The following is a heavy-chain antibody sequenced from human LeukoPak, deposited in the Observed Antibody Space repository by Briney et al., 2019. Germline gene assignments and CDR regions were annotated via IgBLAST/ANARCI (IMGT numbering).Heavy chain of an antibody. Sequence: ASVKVSCEASGYTFTSYDINWVRQATGQGLEWMGWMNPNSGNTGYAQKFQGRVTITRNPSISTAYMELSSLRSEDTAVYYCASGGGVRGVTLFDYWGQGTLVTVSS. CDR1: GYTFTSYD. D-gene: IGHD3-10*01. CDR2: MNPNSGNT. V-gene: IGHV1-8*03. CDR3: ASGGGVRGVTLFDY. J-gene: IGHJ4*02.